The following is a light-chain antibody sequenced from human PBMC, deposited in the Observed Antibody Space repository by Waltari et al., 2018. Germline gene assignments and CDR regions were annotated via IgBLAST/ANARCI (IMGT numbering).Light chain of an antibody. CDR1: QSVSSSY. V-gene: IGKV3-20*01. CDR3: QQYNSYST. CDR2: GAS. J-gene: IGKJ4*01. Sequence: EIVLTQSPGTLSLSPGARATLSYRASQSVSSSYLAWYQQKPGQAPRLLIYGASSRATGIPDRFSGSGSGTDFTLTISSLQPDDFATYYCQQYNSYSTFGGGTKVEIK.